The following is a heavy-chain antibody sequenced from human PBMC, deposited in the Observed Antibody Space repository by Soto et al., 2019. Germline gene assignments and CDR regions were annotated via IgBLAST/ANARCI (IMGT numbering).Heavy chain of an antibody. J-gene: IGHJ4*02. CDR1: GYTFNNYG. D-gene: IGHD1-26*01. V-gene: IGHV1-18*01. CDR3: ARASGGGVAATYY. Sequence: ASVKVSCKASGYTFNNYGISWMRQVPGQGLEWMGWVSGSNGKTNYTQKFQDRITMTTDTSTDTAYLELRSLRSDDTAVYYCARASGGGVAATYYWGQGTLVTVSS. CDR2: VSGSNGKT.